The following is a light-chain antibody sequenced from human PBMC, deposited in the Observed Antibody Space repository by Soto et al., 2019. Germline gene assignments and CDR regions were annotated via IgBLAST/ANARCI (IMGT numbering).Light chain of an antibody. CDR2: AAS. J-gene: IGKJ5*01. V-gene: IGKV1-12*01. CDR3: QQGYSTTPIT. CDR1: RGIGDR. Sequence: DIQMTQSPSSLSAVVGDRVTITGRASRGIGDRLAWFQQKPGKAPQFLIQAASNLQSGVPSRFSGSGSGTEFTLSISSLQPEDFATYYCQQGYSTTPITFGQGTRLEIK.